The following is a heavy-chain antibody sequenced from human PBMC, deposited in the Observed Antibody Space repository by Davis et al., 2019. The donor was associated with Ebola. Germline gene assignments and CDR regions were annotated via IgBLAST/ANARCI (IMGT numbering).Heavy chain of an antibody. CDR3: AADARKRGRGISFGPYYMDV. J-gene: IGHJ6*03. V-gene: IGHV1-58*01. CDR2: IVVGSGNT. D-gene: IGHD3-16*01. Sequence: SVKVSCKASGFTFTSSAVQWVRQARGQRLEWIGWIVVGSGNTNYAQKFQERVTITRDMSTSTAYMELSSLRSEDTAVYYCAADARKRGRGISFGPYYMDVWGKGTTVTVSS. CDR1: GFTFTSSA.